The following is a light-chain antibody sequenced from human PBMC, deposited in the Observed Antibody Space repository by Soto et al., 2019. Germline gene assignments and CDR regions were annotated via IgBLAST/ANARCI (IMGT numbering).Light chain of an antibody. CDR3: SSYTTRRGV. CDR2: DVS. V-gene: IGLV2-14*01. CDR1: SSDVGGYNY. Sequence: QSALTQPASVSGSPGQSITISCTGTSSDVGGYNYVSWYQQHPGKAPKLMIYDVSNRPSGVSNRFSGSKSGNTASLTISGVEAEDEADYYCSSYTTRRGVFGGGTKLTVL. J-gene: IGLJ2*01.